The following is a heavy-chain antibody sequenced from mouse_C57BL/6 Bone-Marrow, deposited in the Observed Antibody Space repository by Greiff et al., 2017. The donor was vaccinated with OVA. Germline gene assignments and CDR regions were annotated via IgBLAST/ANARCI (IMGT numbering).Heavy chain of an antibody. J-gene: IGHJ4*01. D-gene: IGHD1-1*01. Sequence: EVQRVESGGGLVKPGGSLKLSCAASGFTFSSYAMSWVRQTPEKRLEWVATISDGGSYTYYPDNVKGRFTISRDNAKNNLYLQMSHLKSEDTAMYYCARGDYGSSRYYAMDYWGQGTSVTVSS. CDR2: ISDGGSYT. V-gene: IGHV5-4*01. CDR3: ARGDYGSSRYYAMDY. CDR1: GFTFSSYA.